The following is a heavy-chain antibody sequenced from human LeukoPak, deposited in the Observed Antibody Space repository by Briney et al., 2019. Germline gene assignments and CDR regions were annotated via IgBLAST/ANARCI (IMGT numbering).Heavy chain of an antibody. Sequence: ASVKVSCKASGYTFTSYGISWVRQAPGQGLEWMGWISAYNGNTNYAQKLQGRVTMTTDTSTSTAYMELRSLRSDDTAVYYCARVDYYDSSGVVPSDYWGQGTLVTVSS. V-gene: IGHV1-18*01. D-gene: IGHD3-22*01. CDR1: GYTFTSYG. J-gene: IGHJ4*02. CDR2: ISAYNGNT. CDR3: ARVDYYDSSGVVPSDY.